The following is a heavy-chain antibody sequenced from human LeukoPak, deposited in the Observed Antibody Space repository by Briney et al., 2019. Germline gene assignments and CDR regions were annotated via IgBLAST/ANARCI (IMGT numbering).Heavy chain of an antibody. CDR1: GFTFSSYA. J-gene: IGHJ4*02. Sequence: GGSLRLSCAASGFTFSSYATSWVRQAPGKGLEWVSAISGSGGSTYYADSVKGRFTISRDNSKNTLYLQMNSLRAEDTAVYYCANHRAWGPSDYWGQGTLVTVSS. V-gene: IGHV3-23*01. CDR2: ISGSGGST. CDR3: ANHRAWGPSDY. D-gene: IGHD1-26*01.